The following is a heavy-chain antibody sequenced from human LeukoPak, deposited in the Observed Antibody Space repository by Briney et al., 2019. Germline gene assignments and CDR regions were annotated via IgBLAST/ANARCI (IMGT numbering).Heavy chain of an antibody. CDR3: ARKRPNYFDY. CDR1: GFTFSNYW. V-gene: IGHV3-7*01. CDR2: INLDGSQK. Sequence: PGGSLRLSCAASGFTFSNYWMARVRQAPGKGPEWVANINLDGSQKYYVDTVKGRFTISRDNAENSLYLQMNSLRAEDTALYYCARKRPNYFDYWGQGTLVTVSS. J-gene: IGHJ4*02.